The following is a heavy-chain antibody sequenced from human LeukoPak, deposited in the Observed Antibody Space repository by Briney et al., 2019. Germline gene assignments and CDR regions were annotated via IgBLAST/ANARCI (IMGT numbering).Heavy chain of an antibody. CDR2: ISPTGSTT. CDR3: ARDCSGGSCYSEDAFDI. Sequence: GGSLRLSCTASGFSFSGHWMHWARQRPGKGLVWVSRISPTGSTTSYADSVKGRFTISRDNSKNTLYLQMNSLRAEDTAVYYCARDCSGGSCYSEDAFDIWGQGTMVTVSS. V-gene: IGHV3-74*01. CDR1: GFSFSGHW. J-gene: IGHJ3*02. D-gene: IGHD2-15*01.